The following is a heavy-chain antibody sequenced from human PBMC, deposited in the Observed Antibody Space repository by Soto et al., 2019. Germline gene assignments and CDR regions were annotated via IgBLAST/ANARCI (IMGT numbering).Heavy chain of an antibody. CDR2: INAGNGNT. Sequence: GASVKVSCKASGYTFTSYAMHWVRQAPGQRLEWMGWINAGNGNTKYSQKFQGRVTITRDTSASTAYMELSSLRSEDTAVYYCARGRYCSSTSCRDWFDPWGQGTLVTVSS. D-gene: IGHD2-2*01. V-gene: IGHV1-3*01. CDR1: GYTFTSYA. J-gene: IGHJ5*02. CDR3: ARGRYCSSTSCRDWFDP.